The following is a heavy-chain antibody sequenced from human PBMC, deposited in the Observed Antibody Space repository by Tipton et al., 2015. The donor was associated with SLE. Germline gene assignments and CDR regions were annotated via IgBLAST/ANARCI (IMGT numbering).Heavy chain of an antibody. CDR3: AREGAVRDSSGSFDS. Sequence: TLSLTCTVSGASISSSTNYWAWIRQPPGKGLEWIGGVYYSGSTYNNPSLKSRVTMSVDTSKNQLSLKMTSVSATDTAVYFCAREGAVRDSSGSFDSWGQGTLVTVSS. CDR1: GASISSSTNY. D-gene: IGHD3-10*01. CDR2: VYYSGST. V-gene: IGHV4-39*07. J-gene: IGHJ5*01.